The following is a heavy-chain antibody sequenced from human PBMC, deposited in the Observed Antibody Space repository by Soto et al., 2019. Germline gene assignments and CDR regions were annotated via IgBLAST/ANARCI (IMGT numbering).Heavy chain of an antibody. CDR3: ARDSSTSSIWFDT. CDR1: GYSFTSHG. Sequence: QVQVVQSGVEVKKPGASVKLSCKASGYSFTSHGFSWVRQAPGQGLEWMAWVSGYNGITDIAQKFQGRVTLTIEPTTNTAYMELGILRSDDTAVYFCARDSSTSSIWFDTWGQGTRVTVSS. J-gene: IGHJ5*02. D-gene: IGHD2-2*01. V-gene: IGHV1-18*04. CDR2: VSGYNGIT.